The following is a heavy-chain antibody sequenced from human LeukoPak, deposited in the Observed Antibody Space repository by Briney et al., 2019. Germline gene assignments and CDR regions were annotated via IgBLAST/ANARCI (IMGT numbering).Heavy chain of an antibody. CDR3: AKVRGWMTTVTYDYFDY. CDR2: ISWNSGSI. V-gene: IGHV3-9*01. D-gene: IGHD4-17*01. J-gene: IGHJ4*02. CDR1: GVTFNDYA. Sequence: GRSLRLSCAASGVTFNDYAMNWVRQAPGKGLEWVSGISWNSGSIGYADSVKGRFPLSRDNAKNYLNLQMNSLRAEDAALYYCAKVRGWMTTVTYDYFDYWGQGTLVTVSS.